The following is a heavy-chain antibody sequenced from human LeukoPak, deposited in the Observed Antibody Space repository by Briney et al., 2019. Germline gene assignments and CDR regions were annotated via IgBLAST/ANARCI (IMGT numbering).Heavy chain of an antibody. Sequence: HGESLKISCKGSGYSFTSYWIGWVRQMPGKGLEWMGIIYPGDSDTRYSPSFQGQVTISADKSISTAYLQWSSLKASDTAMYYCAKTGSARHSGLRAFDIWGQGTMVTVSS. V-gene: IGHV5-51*01. D-gene: IGHD1-26*01. CDR1: GYSFTSYW. J-gene: IGHJ3*02. CDR3: AKTGSARHSGLRAFDI. CDR2: IYPGDSDT.